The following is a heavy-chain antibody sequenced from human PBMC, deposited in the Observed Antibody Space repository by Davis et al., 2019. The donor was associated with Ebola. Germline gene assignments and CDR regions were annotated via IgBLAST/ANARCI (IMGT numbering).Heavy chain of an antibody. CDR2: INPHNGNT. J-gene: IGHJ5*02. CDR3: ARDKSEGIVVVVAAMGPGWFDP. V-gene: IGHV1-18*04. CDR1: GYTFTSYG. Sequence: ASVKVSCKASGYTFTSYGISWVRQAPGQGLEWMGWINPHNGNTNYAQNVQGRVTMTRDTSTSTVYMELSSLRSEDTAVYYCARDKSEGIVVVVAAMGPGWFDPWGQGTLVTVSS. D-gene: IGHD2-15*01.